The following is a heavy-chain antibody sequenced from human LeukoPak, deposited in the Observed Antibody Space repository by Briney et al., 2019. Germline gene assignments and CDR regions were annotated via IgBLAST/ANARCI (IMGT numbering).Heavy chain of an antibody. V-gene: IGHV3-74*01. Sequence: GGSLRLSCAASGFTLSSDWMHWVRQAPGKGLVWVSRIRSDGSVTTYADFVKGRFTISRDNAKNTLYLQMNSLRDEDTAVYFCARDRSYSLDYWGQGTLVTVSS. CDR1: GFTLSSDW. J-gene: IGHJ4*02. CDR3: ARDRSYSLDY. D-gene: IGHD1-26*01. CDR2: IRSDGSVT.